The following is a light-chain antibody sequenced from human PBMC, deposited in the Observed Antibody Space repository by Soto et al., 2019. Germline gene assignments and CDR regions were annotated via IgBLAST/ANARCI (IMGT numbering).Light chain of an antibody. J-gene: IGKJ5*01. Sequence: AIPLTQSPSSLSESLGDRVTITCRASQGISSAVAWYQQKPGKPPKLLMYDASSLESGVPPRFSGSGSGTDFTLSISSLQPEDFATYYCQQFNNYPLTFGQGTRLEI. CDR3: QQFNNYPLT. CDR1: QGISSA. CDR2: DAS. V-gene: IGKV1D-13*01.